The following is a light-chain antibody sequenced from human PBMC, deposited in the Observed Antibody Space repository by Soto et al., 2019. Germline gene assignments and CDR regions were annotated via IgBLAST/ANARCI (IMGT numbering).Light chain of an antibody. CDR3: HQCARWPST. CDR2: DAF. J-gene: IGKJ2*02. V-gene: IGKV3-11*01. Sequence: VLTQSPDILSLSPGQTATLSCRASESVDRYVAWYQQKVGQAPRLLIYDAFTRATGVAARFSGSGSATDFTLTISSLEPDDFAVYYCHQCARWPSTFGPGTKVEIK. CDR1: ESVDRY.